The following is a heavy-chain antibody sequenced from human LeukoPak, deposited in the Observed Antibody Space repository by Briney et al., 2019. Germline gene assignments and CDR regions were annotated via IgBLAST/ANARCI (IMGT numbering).Heavy chain of an antibody. CDR1: GGSFSGYY. Sequence: PSETLSLTCAVYGGSFSGYYWSWIRQPPGKGLEWIGEINHSGSTNYNPSLKSRATISVDTSKNQFSLKLSSVTAADTAVYYCARGRKLWLRYYFDYWGQGTLVTVSS. J-gene: IGHJ4*02. CDR3: ARGRKLWLRYYFDY. CDR2: INHSGST. D-gene: IGHD3-10*01. V-gene: IGHV4-34*01.